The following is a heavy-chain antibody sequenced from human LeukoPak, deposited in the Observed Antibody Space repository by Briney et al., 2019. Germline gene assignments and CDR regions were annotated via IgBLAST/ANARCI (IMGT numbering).Heavy chain of an antibody. Sequence: SETLSLTCTVSGGSISDYYCSWIRQPPGKGLEWVGYAHYGGNTDYNPSLKSRVTIPVDMAKNQFSLKLRSVTAADTAVYYCARRRGSGTQLWRYDGFDIWGQGTVVTVSS. D-gene: IGHD5-18*01. CDR2: AHYGGNT. CDR3: ARRRGSGTQLWRYDGFDI. J-gene: IGHJ3*02. CDR1: GGSISDYY. V-gene: IGHV4-59*01.